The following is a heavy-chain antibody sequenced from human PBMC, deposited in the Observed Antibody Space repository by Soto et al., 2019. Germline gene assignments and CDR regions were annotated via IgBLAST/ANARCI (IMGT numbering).Heavy chain of an antibody. CDR3: ARVGGSSWYGYSDPGMDV. V-gene: IGHV4-34*01. D-gene: IGHD6-13*01. Sequence: SETLSLTCAVYGGSFSGYYWSWIRQPPGKGLEWIGEINHSGSTNYNPSLKSRVTISVDTSKNQFSLKLSSVTAADTAVYYCARVGGSSWYGYSDPGMDVWRHGSSVIVSS. J-gene: IGHJ6*01. CDR2: INHSGST. CDR1: GGSFSGYY.